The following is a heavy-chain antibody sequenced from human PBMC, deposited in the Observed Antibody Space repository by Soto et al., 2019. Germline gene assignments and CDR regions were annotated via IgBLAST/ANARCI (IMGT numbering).Heavy chain of an antibody. Sequence: SETRSLTWIVSGDSISNSVNYWDWIRRPPGKGLEWIGTMDYSVDTSYNPSLRSRVTISADTSKNQFSLRLSSVSVADTAVYYSARRPPLYASESSRFDIWGQGALVTVSS. D-gene: IGHD3-10*01. CDR2: MDYSVDT. J-gene: IGHJ4*02. V-gene: IGHV4-39*01. CDR3: ARRPPLYASESSRFDI. CDR1: GDSISNSVNY.